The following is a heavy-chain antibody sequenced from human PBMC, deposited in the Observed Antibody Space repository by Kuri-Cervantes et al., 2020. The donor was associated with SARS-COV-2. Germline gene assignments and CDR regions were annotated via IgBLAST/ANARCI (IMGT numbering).Heavy chain of an antibody. D-gene: IGHD3-16*01. CDR3: ARSSDYVWGSLYYFDY. CDR2: IYYSGIT. CDR1: GGPVSSGSYY. V-gene: IGHV4-61*01. J-gene: IGHJ4*02. Sequence: ESLKISCTVSGGPVSSGSYYWSWIRQPPGKGLEWIGYIYYSGITNFNPSLKSRVTISVDTSKNQFSLKLSSVTAADTAVYYCARSSDYVWGSLYYFDYWGQGTLVTVSS.